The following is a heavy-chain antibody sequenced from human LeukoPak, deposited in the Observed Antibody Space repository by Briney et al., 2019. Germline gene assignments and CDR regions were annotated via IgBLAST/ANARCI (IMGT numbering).Heavy chain of an antibody. V-gene: IGHV3-30*02. CDR1: GFTFSSYG. CDR2: IRYGGSNK. J-gene: IGHJ4*02. Sequence: PGGSLRLSCAASGFTFSSYGMHWVRQTPGKGLEWVAFIRYGGSNKYYADSVKSRFTISRDNSKNTLYLQMNSLRPEDTAVFYCAKDSMSESSGYYLLDYWGQGTLVTVSS. D-gene: IGHD3-22*01. CDR3: AKDSMSESSGYYLLDY.